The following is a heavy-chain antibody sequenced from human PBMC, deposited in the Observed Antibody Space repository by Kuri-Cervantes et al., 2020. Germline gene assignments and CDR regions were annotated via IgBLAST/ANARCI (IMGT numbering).Heavy chain of an antibody. V-gene: IGHV4-59*01. CDR3: ARGSYYGSGSYFDLDY. CDR1: GGSISSYY. J-gene: IGHJ4*02. D-gene: IGHD3-10*01. Sequence: SETLSLTCTVSGGSISSYYWSWIRQPPGKGLEWIGYIFYIGSTNYNPSLKSRVTISVDTSKNQFSLKLSSVTAADTAVYYCARGSYYGSGSYFDLDYWGQGTLVTVSS. CDR2: IFYIGST.